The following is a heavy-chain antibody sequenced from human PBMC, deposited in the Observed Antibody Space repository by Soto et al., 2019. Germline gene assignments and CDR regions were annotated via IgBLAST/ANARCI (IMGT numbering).Heavy chain of an antibody. CDR2: IIPILGIA. CDR3: ARDPISPGWSGYYEGNY. V-gene: IGHV1-69*04. CDR1: GGTFSNYT. J-gene: IGHJ4*02. Sequence: ASVKVSCKASGGTFSNYTISWVRQAPGQGLEWMGRIIPILGIANYAQKFQGRVTITADKSTSTAYMELSSLRSEDTAVYYCARDPISPGWSGYYEGNYWGQGTLVTVSS. D-gene: IGHD3-3*01.